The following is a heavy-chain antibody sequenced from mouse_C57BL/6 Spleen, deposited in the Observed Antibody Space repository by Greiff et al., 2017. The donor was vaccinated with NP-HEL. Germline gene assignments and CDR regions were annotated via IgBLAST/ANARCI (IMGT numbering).Heavy chain of an antibody. J-gene: IGHJ2*01. V-gene: IGHV1-82*01. Sequence: QVQLQQPGAELVKPGASVKISCKASGYAFSSSWMNWVKQRPGKGLEWIGRIYPGDGDTNYNGKFKGKATLTADKSSSTAYMQLSSLTSEDSAVYFCARERDYVDYWGQGTTLTVSS. CDR1: GYAFSSSW. CDR2: IYPGDGDT. CDR3: ARERDYVDY.